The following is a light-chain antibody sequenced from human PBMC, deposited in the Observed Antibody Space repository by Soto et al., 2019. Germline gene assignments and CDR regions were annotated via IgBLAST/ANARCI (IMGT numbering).Light chain of an antibody. J-gene: IGKJ1*01. Sequence: ESVLIQSPATLSLSPGERATLSCRASQNIYSNVAWYQQRPGQAPRLLIYGASSRATGIPDRFSGSGSGTDFTLTISRLEPEDFAVYYCQQYGSSPTWTFGQGTKVDI. V-gene: IGKV3-20*01. CDR2: GAS. CDR1: QNIYSN. CDR3: QQYGSSPTWT.